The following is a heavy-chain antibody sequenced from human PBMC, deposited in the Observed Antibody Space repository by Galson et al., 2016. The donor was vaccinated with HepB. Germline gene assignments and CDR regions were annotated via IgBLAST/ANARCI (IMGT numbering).Heavy chain of an antibody. V-gene: IGHV3-23*01. CDR3: TRRTGGSPDY. Sequence: SLRLSCAASGFTFSTYVMTWVRQAPGKGLEWVAALSDDGERTDYADSVKGRFIISRDNSKNTVYLQMHSLRVDDTAVYYCTRRTGGSPDYWGQGTLVTVSS. J-gene: IGHJ4*02. CDR2: LSDDGERT. D-gene: IGHD3-16*01. CDR1: GFTFSTYV.